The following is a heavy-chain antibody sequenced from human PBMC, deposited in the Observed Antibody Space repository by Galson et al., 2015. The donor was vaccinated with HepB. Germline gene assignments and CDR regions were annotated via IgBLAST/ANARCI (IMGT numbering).Heavy chain of an antibody. D-gene: IGHD1-26*01. CDR3: LYIVGATT. J-gene: IGHJ5*02. Sequence: SLRLSCAASGFTFSSYGMHWVRQAPGKGLEWVAFIRYDGSNKYYADSVKGRFTISRDNSKNTLYLRMNSLRAEDTAVYYCLYIVGATTWGQGTLVTVSS. CDR1: GFTFSSYG. CDR2: IRYDGSNK. V-gene: IGHV3-30*02.